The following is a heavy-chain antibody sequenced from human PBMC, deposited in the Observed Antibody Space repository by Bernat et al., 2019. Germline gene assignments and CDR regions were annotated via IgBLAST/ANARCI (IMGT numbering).Heavy chain of an antibody. V-gene: IGHV3-23*04. D-gene: IGHD3-10*01. J-gene: IGHJ5*02. CDR1: GFSFSSYA. CDR2: ISGSGDSK. Sequence: EVQLVESGGVFVQSGGFLRLSCAASGFSFSSYAMYWVRQAPGKGLEWVSAISGSGDSKYYADSVNGRFSISRDSSKKTLYLQLNSLRAEDTAIFYCARKVGPTVMVQGVISPWGQGTLVTVSS. CDR3: ARKVGPTVMVQGVISP.